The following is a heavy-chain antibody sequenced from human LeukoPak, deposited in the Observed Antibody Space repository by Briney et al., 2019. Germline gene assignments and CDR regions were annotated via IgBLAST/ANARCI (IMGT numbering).Heavy chain of an antibody. CDR2: IIPIFGTA. CDR1: GGTFSSYA. V-gene: IGHV1-69*01. J-gene: IGHJ6*04. CDR3: ARDRAVRSHIRRFGELLRNYYYYGMDV. D-gene: IGHD3-10*01. Sequence: SVKVSCKASGGTFSSYAISWVRQAPGQGLEWMGGIIPIFGTANYAQKFQGRVTITADESTSTAYMELSSLRSEDTAVYYCARDRAVRSHIRRFGELLRNYYYYGMDVWGKGTTVTVSS.